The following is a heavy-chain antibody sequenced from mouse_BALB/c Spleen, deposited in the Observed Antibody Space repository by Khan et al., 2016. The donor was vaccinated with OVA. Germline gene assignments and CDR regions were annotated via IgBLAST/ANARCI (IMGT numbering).Heavy chain of an antibody. CDR1: GYSITSEYA. CDR3: ERKDYYDYDPFPY. V-gene: IGHV3-2*02. Sequence: EVQLQESGPGLVKPSQSLSLTCTVTGYSITSEYAWNWIRQFPGNKLEWMGYINYSGNTRFNPSLKSRTSITRDTSKNQFFLQLNSVTTEDTATYYWERKDYYDYDPFPYWGQGTLVTVSA. J-gene: IGHJ3*01. CDR2: INYSGNT. D-gene: IGHD2-4*01.